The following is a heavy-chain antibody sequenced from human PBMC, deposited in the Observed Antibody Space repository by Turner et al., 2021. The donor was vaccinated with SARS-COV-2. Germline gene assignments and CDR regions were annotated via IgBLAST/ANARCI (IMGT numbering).Heavy chain of an antibody. J-gene: IGHJ4*02. D-gene: IGHD6-19*01. Sequence: EVQLVESGGGLVQPGGSLRLSCAASGFTFSSYSMNWVRQGPGKGREWVSYISSSSSTINYADSVKGRFTISRDNAKNSLYLQMNSLRAEDTAVYYCARDLGSIAVANWGQGTLVTVSS. CDR3: ARDLGSIAVAN. CDR1: GFTFSSYS. V-gene: IGHV3-48*01. CDR2: ISSSSSTI.